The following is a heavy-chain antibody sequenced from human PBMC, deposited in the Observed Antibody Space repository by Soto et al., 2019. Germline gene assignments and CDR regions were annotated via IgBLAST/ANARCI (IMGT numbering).Heavy chain of an antibody. V-gene: IGHV5-10-1*01. D-gene: IGHD6-19*01. CDR3: ARDSSAQFDP. CDR2: IDPSDSYT. J-gene: IGHJ5*02. CDR1: GYSFTSYW. Sequence: GESLKISCKGSGYSFTSYWITWVRQMPGKGLEWMGRIDPSDSYTNYSPSFQGHVTISADKSISTAYLQWSTLKASDTAMYYCARDSSAQFDPWGKGTLVTVSS.